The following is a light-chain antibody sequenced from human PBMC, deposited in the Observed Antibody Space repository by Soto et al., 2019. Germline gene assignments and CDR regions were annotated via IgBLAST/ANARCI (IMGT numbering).Light chain of an antibody. CDR1: SSDVGGYNY. CDR2: EVT. J-gene: IGLJ2*01. CDR3: SSYAGSDNLV. Sequence: QSVLTQPPSASGSPGQSVTISCTGTSSDVGGYNYVSWYQHHPGKAPKPMIYEVTKRPSGVPDRFSGSKSGNTASLTVSGLQAEDEADYYCSSYAGSDNLVFGGGTQLTVL. V-gene: IGLV2-8*01.